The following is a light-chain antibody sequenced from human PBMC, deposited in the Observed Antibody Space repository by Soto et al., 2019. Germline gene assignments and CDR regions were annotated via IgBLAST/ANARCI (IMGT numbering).Light chain of an antibody. CDR2: WAS. CDR3: QQYYTNSWP. CDR1: QSVXHSPNNKNY. V-gene: IGKV4-1*01. Sequence: PDSLTLSQLERAXIXCRSXQSVXHSPNNKNYLAWYQHKRGQPRKMLICWASRREAGVAERLGGGGSRTDFTLTISRLQSEDVADYYCQQYYTNSWPFAQGAEVDI. J-gene: IGKJ1*01.